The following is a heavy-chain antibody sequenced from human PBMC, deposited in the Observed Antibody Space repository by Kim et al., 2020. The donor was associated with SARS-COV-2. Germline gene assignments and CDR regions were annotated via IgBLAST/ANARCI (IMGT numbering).Heavy chain of an antibody. Sequence: SETLSLTCTVSSGSISSDAHNWAWIRQPPGKGLEWIGCIYYSGTTSYNPSLERRVTTSIDTSKNQFSLKLTSVTAADTAVYYCAGLAVVGWATSEYWGQGGLVTVSS. CDR3: AGLAVVGWATSEY. D-gene: IGHD5-12*01. CDR1: SGSISSDAHN. CDR2: IYYSGTT. V-gene: IGHV4-39*01. J-gene: IGHJ4*02.